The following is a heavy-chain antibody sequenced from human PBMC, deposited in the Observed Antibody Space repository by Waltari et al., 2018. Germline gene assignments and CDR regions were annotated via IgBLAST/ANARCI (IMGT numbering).Heavy chain of an antibody. J-gene: IGHJ4*02. D-gene: IGHD3-3*01. CDR1: GYTFTSYD. Sequence: QVQLVQSGAEVKKPGASVKVSCKASGYTFTSYDINWVRQATGQGLECMGWMNTNSGNTGYAQKFQGRVTMTRNTSISTAYMELSSLRSEDTAVYYCARATRNYDFWSGYSINHDYWGQGTLVTVSS. CDR3: ARATRNYDFWSGYSINHDY. V-gene: IGHV1-8*01. CDR2: MNTNSGNT.